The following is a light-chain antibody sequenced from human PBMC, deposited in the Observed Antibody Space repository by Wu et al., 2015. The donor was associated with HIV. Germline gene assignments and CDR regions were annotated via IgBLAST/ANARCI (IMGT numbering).Light chain of an antibody. CDR3: QQYANSPLT. V-gene: IGKV3-20*01. J-gene: IGKJ1*01. Sequence: CRASQSVSSGTLAWYQXKPGQXPQTLIYAASSRATGIPDRFTGSGSGTDFALTISRLEPEDFAVYYCQQYANSPLTFGQGTRVEIK. CDR2: AAS. CDR1: QSVSSGT.